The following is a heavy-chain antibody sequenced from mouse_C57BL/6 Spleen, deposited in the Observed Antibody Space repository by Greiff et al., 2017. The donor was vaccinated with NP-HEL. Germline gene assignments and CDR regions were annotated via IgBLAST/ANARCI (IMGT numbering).Heavy chain of an antibody. D-gene: IGHD2-2*01. CDR3: ARLYYGYDGYYFDY. Sequence: QVQLQQSGAELVKPGASVKMSCKASGYTFTTYPIEWMKQNHGKSLEWIGNFHPYNDDTKYNEKFKGKATLTVEQSSSTVYLELSRLTSDDSAVYYCARLYYGYDGYYFDYWGQGTTLTVSS. CDR2: FHPYNDDT. CDR1: GYTFTTYP. J-gene: IGHJ2*01. V-gene: IGHV1-47*01.